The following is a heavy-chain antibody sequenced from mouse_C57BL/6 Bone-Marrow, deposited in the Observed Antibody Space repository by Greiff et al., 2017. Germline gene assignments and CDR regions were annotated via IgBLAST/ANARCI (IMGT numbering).Heavy chain of an antibody. D-gene: IGHD1-1*01. CDR3: ARPYYYGSRDWYFDV. CDR1: GYTFTTYP. Sequence: LQESGAELVKPGASVKMSCKASGYTFTTYPIEWMKQNHGKSLEWIGNFHPYNDDTKYNEKFKGKATLTVEKSSSTVYLELSRLTSDDSAVYYCARPYYYGSRDWYFDVWGTGTTVTVSS. J-gene: IGHJ1*03. CDR2: FHPYNDDT. V-gene: IGHV1-47*01.